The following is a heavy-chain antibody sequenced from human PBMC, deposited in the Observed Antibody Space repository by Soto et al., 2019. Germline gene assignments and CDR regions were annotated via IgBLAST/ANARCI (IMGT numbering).Heavy chain of an antibody. CDR3: AHSKKVQLERDHHDAFDI. Sequence: QITLKESGPTLVKPTQTLTLTCTFSGFSLSTSGVGVGWIRQPPGKALEWLALIYWDDDKRYSPSLKSRLTITKDTSKNQVVLTMTNMDPVDTATYYCAHSKKVQLERDHHDAFDIWGQGTMVTVSS. V-gene: IGHV2-5*02. CDR2: IYWDDDK. J-gene: IGHJ3*02. CDR1: GFSLSTSGVG. D-gene: IGHD1-1*01.